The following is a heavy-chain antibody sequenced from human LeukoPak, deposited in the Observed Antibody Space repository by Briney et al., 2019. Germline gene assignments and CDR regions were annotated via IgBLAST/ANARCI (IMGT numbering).Heavy chain of an antibody. Sequence: SETLSLTCTVSSGSISTSNYYWGWVRQPPGKALEWIGNIFYSGSTYYSPSLKSRVTISLDTSKNQFSLKLSSVTAADTAVYYCARHEFLGYFDWLLFGYWGQGTLVTVSS. V-gene: IGHV4-39*01. CDR2: IFYSGST. J-gene: IGHJ4*02. CDR1: SGSISTSNYY. CDR3: ARHEFLGYFDWLLFGY. D-gene: IGHD3-9*01.